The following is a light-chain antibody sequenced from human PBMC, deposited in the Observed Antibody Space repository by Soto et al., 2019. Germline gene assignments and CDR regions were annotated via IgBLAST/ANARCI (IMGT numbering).Light chain of an antibody. CDR1: QTVSTIY. CDR2: GAS. CDR3: QQYGCSLHT. J-gene: IGKJ2*01. Sequence: EIVLTQSPGTLSLSPGERATLSCRASQTVSTIYLSWYQQTPRQAPRLLIYGASSTATGIPDSFSGSGSVTDSTLTISRLEPADFAVYYCQQYGCSLHTFGQGTKLEIK. V-gene: IGKV3-20*01.